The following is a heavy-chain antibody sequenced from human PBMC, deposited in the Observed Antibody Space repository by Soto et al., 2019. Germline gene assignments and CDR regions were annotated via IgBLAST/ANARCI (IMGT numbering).Heavy chain of an antibody. Sequence: ASVKVSCKASGYTFTSYGISWVRQAPGQGLEWMGWISAYNGNTNYAQKLQGRVTMTTDTSTSTAYMELRSLRSDDTAVYYCARDKRLRFSGAGGRYYGMDVWGQGTTVTVSS. CDR3: ARDKRLRFSGAGGRYYGMDV. CDR2: ISAYNGNT. V-gene: IGHV1-18*01. D-gene: IGHD3-3*01. J-gene: IGHJ6*02. CDR1: GYTFTSYG.